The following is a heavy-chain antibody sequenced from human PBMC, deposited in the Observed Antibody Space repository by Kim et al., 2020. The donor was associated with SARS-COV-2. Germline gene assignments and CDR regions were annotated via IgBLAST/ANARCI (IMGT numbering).Heavy chain of an antibody. CDR2: T. J-gene: IGHJ4*02. V-gene: IGHV4-39*01. Sequence: TYYNPSLKSRVTISVDTSKNQFSLKLSSVTAADTAVYYCARPRMKYYFDYLGQGTLVTVSS. CDR3: ARPRMKYYFDY.